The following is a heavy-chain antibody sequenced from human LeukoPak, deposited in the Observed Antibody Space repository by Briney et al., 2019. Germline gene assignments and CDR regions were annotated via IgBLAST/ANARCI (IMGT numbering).Heavy chain of an antibody. CDR3: ARESSGYFY. Sequence: GGSLRLSCAASGFTFSAYSMNWVRQAPGKGLEWVSSISSGSSFIYYADSVKGRFTISRDNAKNSLFLQMNSLRAEDTAVYYCARESSGYFYWAQGTLVTVSS. CDR1: GFTFSAYS. CDR2: ISSGSSFI. V-gene: IGHV3-21*01. J-gene: IGHJ4*02. D-gene: IGHD3-22*01.